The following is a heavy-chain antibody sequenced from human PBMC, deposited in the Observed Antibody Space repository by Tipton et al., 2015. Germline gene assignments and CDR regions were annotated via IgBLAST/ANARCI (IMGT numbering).Heavy chain of an antibody. CDR3: AKGWLRTYFDS. CDR1: GDSVSASAG. D-gene: IGHD2-15*01. CDR2: TYYNSKWNY. J-gene: IGHJ4*02. Sequence: GLVKPSQSLSLTCAISGDSVSASAGWNWIRQSPSRGPEWLGRTYYNSKWNYDYAVAVKSRITINPDTSKNQFSLQLNSVTPEDTAVYYCAKGWLRTYFDSWGQGTLVAVSS. V-gene: IGHV6-1*01.